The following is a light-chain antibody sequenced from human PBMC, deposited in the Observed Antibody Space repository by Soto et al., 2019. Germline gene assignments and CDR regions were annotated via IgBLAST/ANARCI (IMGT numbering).Light chain of an antibody. V-gene: IGKV3-11*01. CDR2: GAS. J-gene: IGKJ5*01. CDR3: QQRGDWPPIT. CDR1: QSVSSN. Sequence: EIVMTQSTATLSVSPGERATLSCRASQSVSSNLAWYQQKPGQAPRLLIYGASTRATGIPARFSGSGSGTDFTLTISSLEPEDFAVYYCQQRGDWPPITFGQGTRLEIK.